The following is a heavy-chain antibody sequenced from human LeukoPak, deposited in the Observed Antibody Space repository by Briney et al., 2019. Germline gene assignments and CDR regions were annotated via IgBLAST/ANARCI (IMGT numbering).Heavy chain of an antibody. V-gene: IGHV3-66*01. CDR2: IFRGDGT. J-gene: IGHJ4*02. CDR1: GFIVSTNY. CDR3: VKEVPGTIIYG. Sequence: GGPLRLSCVASGFIVSTNYMIWVRQAPGKGLEWVEVIFRGDGTYHADSVKGRFSTSRETSKKTVYLHINSLTAADTAVYFCVKEVPGTIIYGWGQGILVTVSS. D-gene: IGHD3-22*01.